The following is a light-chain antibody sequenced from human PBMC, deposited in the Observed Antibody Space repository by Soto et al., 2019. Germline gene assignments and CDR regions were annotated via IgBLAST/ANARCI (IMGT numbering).Light chain of an antibody. Sequence: EIVLTQSPGTLSLSLGERATLSCRARQRVSSSYLARYQQKPGQAPRLLIYGASSRATGIPDRFSGSGSGPDFTLTISRLEPEDFAVYYCQHYGSSPEWTFGQRTKVAIK. CDR1: QRVSSSY. CDR2: GAS. J-gene: IGKJ1*01. V-gene: IGKV3-20*01. CDR3: QHYGSSPEWT.